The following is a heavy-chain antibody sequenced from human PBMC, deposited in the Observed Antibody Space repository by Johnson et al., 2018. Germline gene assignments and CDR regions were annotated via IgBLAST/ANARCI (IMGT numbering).Heavy chain of an antibody. J-gene: IGHJ3*02. CDR1: GFTFSSYG. CDR2: ISYDGSNK. Sequence: QVQLVQSGGGVVQPGRSLRLSCAASGFTFSSYGMHWVRQAPGKGLEWVAVISYDGSNKYYADSVKGRFTISRDNSKNTLYLQMNSRRAEDTAVYYCAREPASWLTRGYSLVAFDIWGQGTMVTVSS. V-gene: IGHV3-30*03. CDR3: AREPASWLTRGYSLVAFDI. D-gene: IGHD5-18*01.